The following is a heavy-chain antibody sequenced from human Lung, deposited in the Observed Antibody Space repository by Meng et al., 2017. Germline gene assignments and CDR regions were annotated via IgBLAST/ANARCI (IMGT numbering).Heavy chain of an antibody. V-gene: IGHV1-2*06. J-gene: IGHJ4*02. CDR2: IDPRSGGT. CDR1: GYSFSADW. Sequence: VQLVAAGAEGEDPGAEGKVASKPHGYSFSADWLHWVRQAAGQGLEWMGRIDPRSGGTQYAQNFQDRVTMTRDTSISTTYMELSRLTSDDTAVYYCVRDEDISAAGKLFGDYWGQGTLVTVSS. CDR3: VRDEDISAAGKLFGDY. D-gene: IGHD6-13*01.